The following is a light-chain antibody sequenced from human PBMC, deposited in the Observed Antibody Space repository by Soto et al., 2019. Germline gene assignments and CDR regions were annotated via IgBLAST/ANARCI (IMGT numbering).Light chain of an antibody. Sequence: EIVMTQSPDTLSVSPGEGATLSCRASHSVGTNLAWYQQKPGQAPRLVISGASTRATGVPARFSGSGSATDFALSIGGLQSEDFAVYYCQQYDDWPLTFGGGTRVEIK. CDR3: QQYDDWPLT. J-gene: IGKJ4*01. CDR1: HSVGTN. CDR2: GAS. V-gene: IGKV3-15*01.